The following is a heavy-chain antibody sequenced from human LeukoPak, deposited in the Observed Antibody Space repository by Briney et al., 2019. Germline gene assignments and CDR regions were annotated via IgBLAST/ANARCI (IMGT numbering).Heavy chain of an antibody. Sequence: PGGSLRLSCAASGFTFSSYVMHWVRQAPGKGLEWVAVISYDGSNKYYADSVKGRFTISRDNSKNTLYLQMNSLRAEDTAVYYCARDRGHAYGDLGDYWGQGTLVTVSS. V-gene: IGHV3-30-3*01. CDR1: GFTFSSYV. J-gene: IGHJ4*02. D-gene: IGHD4-17*01. CDR3: ARDRGHAYGDLGDY. CDR2: ISYDGSNK.